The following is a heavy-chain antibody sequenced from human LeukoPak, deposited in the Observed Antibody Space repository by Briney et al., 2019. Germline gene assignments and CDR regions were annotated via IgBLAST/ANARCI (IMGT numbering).Heavy chain of an antibody. V-gene: IGHV1-69*04. CDR1: GGTFSSYA. J-gene: IGHJ6*02. D-gene: IGHD3-10*01. CDR3: ARSGPRYGMDV. CDR2: IIPILGIA. Sequence: ASVKVSCKASGGTFSSYAISWVRQAPGQGLEWMGRIIPILGIANYAQKFQGRVTITADESTSTAYMELSSLRSEDTAVYYCARSGPRYGMDVWGQGTTVTVSS.